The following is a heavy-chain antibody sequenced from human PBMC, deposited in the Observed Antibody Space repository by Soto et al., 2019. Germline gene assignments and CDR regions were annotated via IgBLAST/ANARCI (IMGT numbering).Heavy chain of an antibody. CDR1: GGSISNYY. J-gene: IGHJ5*02. CDR2: ISYIGTT. Sequence: SETLSLTCTVSGGSISNYYWSWIRQSPGKGLEWIGHISYIGTTNYNPSLKSRVTISVDTSKKQFSLKLSSVTAADTAVYYCASGPREHSIGFYPWGQGTLVTVSS. V-gene: IGHV4-59*01. D-gene: IGHD1-1*01. CDR3: ASGPREHSIGFYP.